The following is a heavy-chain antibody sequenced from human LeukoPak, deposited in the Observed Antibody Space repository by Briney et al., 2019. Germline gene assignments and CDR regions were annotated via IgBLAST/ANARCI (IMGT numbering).Heavy chain of an antibody. V-gene: IGHV1-46*01. CDR1: GYTFTSYY. D-gene: IGHD4-17*01. J-gene: IGHJ4*02. CDR2: INPSGGST. CDR3: ARDAPTDYGDYVGDY. Sequence: ASVKVSCKASGYTFTSYYMHWVRQAPGQGLEWMGIINPSGGSTSYAQKFQGRVTMTRDTSTSTVHMELSSLRSEDTAVYYCARDAPTDYGDYVGDYWGQGTLVTVSS.